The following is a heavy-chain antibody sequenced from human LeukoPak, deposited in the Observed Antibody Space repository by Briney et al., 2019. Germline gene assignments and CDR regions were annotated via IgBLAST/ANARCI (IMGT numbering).Heavy chain of an antibody. J-gene: IGHJ2*01. D-gene: IGHD3-22*01. Sequence: GGSLRLSCAASGFTFSSYGMHWVRQAPGKGLEWVAVISYDGNNKYYADSVKGRFTISRDNSKNTLYLQMNSLRAEDTAVYYCAKGLSSAYPRAYWYLDLWGRGTLVTVSS. V-gene: IGHV3-30*18. CDR1: GFTFSSYG. CDR3: AKGLSSAYPRAYWYLDL. CDR2: ISYDGNNK.